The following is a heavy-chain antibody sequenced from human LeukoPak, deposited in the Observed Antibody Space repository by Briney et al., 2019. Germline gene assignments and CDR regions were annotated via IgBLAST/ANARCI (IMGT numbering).Heavy chain of an antibody. CDR1: GFTFSSYG. V-gene: IGHV3-30*18. Sequence: GRSLRLSCAASGFTFSSYGMHWVRQAPGKGLEWVAVISYDGSNKYYADSVKGRFTISRDNSKNTLYLQMNSLRAEDTAVYYCAKGTMVRGVMFDYWGQGTLVTVSS. D-gene: IGHD3-10*01. CDR3: AKGTMVRGVMFDY. CDR2: ISYDGSNK. J-gene: IGHJ4*02.